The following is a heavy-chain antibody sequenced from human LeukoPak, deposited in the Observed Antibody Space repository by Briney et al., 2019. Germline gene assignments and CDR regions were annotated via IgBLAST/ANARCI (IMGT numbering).Heavy chain of an antibody. V-gene: IGHV3-21*01. Sequence: GGSLRLSCAASGFTFNSYSMNWVRQAPGKGLEWVSSISSSSSHIYHADSVKGRFTISRDNAKNSLYLQMNSLRAEDTAVYYCARGLTVYSFFDYGGQEPLATVPS. CDR1: GFTFNSYS. CDR3: ARGLTVYSFFDY. CDR2: ISSSSSHI. D-gene: IGHD4-11*01. J-gene: IGHJ4*02.